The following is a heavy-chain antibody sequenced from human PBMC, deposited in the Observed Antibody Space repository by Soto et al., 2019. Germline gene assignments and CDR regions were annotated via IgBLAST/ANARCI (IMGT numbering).Heavy chain of an antibody. J-gene: IGHJ5*01. D-gene: IGHD3-10*01. V-gene: IGHV3-30*18. Sequence: HPVGSLRLSCVVSGFTFSSFGMHWLRQTPGKGLEWVAAISYNGSDVSYRESVRCRFTITRDKSKNTLFMQIDSPRPEDTAVYYCAKESLYYFDSGSFYSPGFDSWGQGTLVTVSS. CDR3: AKESLYYFDSGSFYSPGFDS. CDR1: GFTFSSFG. CDR2: ISYNGSDV.